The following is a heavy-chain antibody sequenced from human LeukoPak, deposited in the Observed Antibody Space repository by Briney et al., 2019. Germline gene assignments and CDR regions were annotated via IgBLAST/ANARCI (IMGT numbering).Heavy chain of an antibody. J-gene: IGHJ4*02. Sequence: ASVKVSCKASGYTCTGYYLHWVRQAPGQGLEWMGWIMPNSGGTHYAQKFQGRVTLARDTSISTVYMELTTLKSDDTAVYYCARDFKVADFDFWGQGTLVTVSS. CDR3: ARDFKVADFDF. D-gene: IGHD6-19*01. CDR2: IMPNSGGT. CDR1: GYTCTGYY. V-gene: IGHV1-2*02.